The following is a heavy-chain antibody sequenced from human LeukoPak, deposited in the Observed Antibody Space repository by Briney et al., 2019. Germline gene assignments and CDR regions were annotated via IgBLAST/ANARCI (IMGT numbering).Heavy chain of an antibody. J-gene: IGHJ4*02. D-gene: IGHD3-16*01. Sequence: PSETLSLTCAVSGYSLGKNYYGGWIRQSPGKGLEWIGRIYGRASTSYNPSLINRVTMSVDTSKNHFSLQLTSVTAADTAVYYCARYDSRGSASTRFDYWGPGILVTVSS. CDR2: IYGRAST. CDR3: ARYDSRGSASTRFDY. V-gene: IGHV4-38-2*01. CDR1: GYSLGKNYY.